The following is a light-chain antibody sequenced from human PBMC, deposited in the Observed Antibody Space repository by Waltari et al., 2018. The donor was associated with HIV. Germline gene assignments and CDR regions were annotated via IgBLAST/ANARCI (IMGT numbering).Light chain of an antibody. J-gene: IGKJ4*01. CDR2: DAS. CDR1: QDISNA. V-gene: IGKV1-33*01. Sequence: DIQMTQSPSSLSASVGDRVTITCQASQDISNALNWYQRKAGKAPNLLIHDASNLEIGVSSRFSGRGSGTDFTFTINSLQPEDIATYYCQQYDNVPLTFGGGTKVEIK. CDR3: QQYDNVPLT.